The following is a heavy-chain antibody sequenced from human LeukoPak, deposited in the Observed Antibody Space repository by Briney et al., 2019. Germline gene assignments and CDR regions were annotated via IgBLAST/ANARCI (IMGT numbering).Heavy chain of an antibody. CDR3: ARGLRLPQTFDI. J-gene: IGHJ3*02. D-gene: IGHD4-11*01. Sequence: NTSETLSLTCTVSGYSISSGYYWGWIRQPSGKGLEWIGSIYHSGSTYYNPSLKSRVTISVDTSKNQFSLKLSSVTAADTAVYYCARGLRLPQTFDIWGQGTMVTVSS. CDR1: GYSISSGYY. CDR2: IYHSGST. V-gene: IGHV4-38-2*02.